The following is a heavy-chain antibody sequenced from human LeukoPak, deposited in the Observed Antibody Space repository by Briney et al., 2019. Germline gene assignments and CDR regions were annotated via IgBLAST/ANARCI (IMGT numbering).Heavy chain of an antibody. D-gene: IGHD6-13*01. CDR1: GYTFTSYA. CDR3: ARSPGYSSSWALDY. CDR2: INAGNGNT. Sequence: ASVKVSCKASGYTFTSYAMHWVRQAPGQRPEWMGWINAGNGNTKYSQKFQGSVTITRDTSASTAYMELSGLRSEDTAVYYCARSPGYSSSWALDYWGQGTLVTVSS. V-gene: IGHV1-3*01. J-gene: IGHJ4*02.